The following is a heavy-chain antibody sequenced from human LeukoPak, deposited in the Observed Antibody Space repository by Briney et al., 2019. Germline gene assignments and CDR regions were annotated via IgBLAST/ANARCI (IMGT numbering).Heavy chain of an antibody. CDR1: GFTFSSYS. D-gene: IGHD3-10*01. Sequence: GGSLRLSCAAFGFTFSSYSMNWVRQAPGKGLEWVSAIGPTGGGTFYADSVKGRFTISRDNPQNTLYLQMNSLRADDTAVYYCAPKGPRGFDYWGQGTLVTVSS. V-gene: IGHV3-23*01. CDR2: IGPTGGGT. J-gene: IGHJ4*02. CDR3: APKGPRGFDY.